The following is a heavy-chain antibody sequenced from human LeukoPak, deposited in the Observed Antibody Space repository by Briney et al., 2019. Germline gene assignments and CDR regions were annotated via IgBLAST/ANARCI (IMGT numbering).Heavy chain of an antibody. CDR2: IYYSGST. D-gene: IGHD3-10*01. V-gene: IGHV4-39*01. Sequence: PSETLSLTCTVSGGSISSSSYYWGWIRQPPGKGLEWIVSIYYSGSTYYNPSLKSRVTISVDTSKNQFSLKLSSVTAADTAVYYCARRSTYYYGSGSHADFDYWGQGTLVTVSS. CDR1: GGSISSSSYY. CDR3: ARRSTYYYGSGSHADFDY. J-gene: IGHJ4*02.